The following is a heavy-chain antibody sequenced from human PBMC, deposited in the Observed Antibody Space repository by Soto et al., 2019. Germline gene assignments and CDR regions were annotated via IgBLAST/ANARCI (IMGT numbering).Heavy chain of an antibody. CDR2: IKPSEGST. CDR3: ARDQGGYYDSRGYIPLGVLGYFDY. V-gene: IGHV1-46*01. J-gene: IGHJ4*02. CDR1: GYTFTSYY. Sequence: QVQLVQSGDEVKKPGASVKVSCTTSGYTFTSYYMHWVRQAPGQGLEWMGIIKPSEGSTSYAQHFQSTVTSTMDTSITTVYMEMSSLRSEDTAIYYCARDQGGYYDSRGYIPLGVLGYFDYWGQGTLVTVSS. D-gene: IGHD3-22*01.